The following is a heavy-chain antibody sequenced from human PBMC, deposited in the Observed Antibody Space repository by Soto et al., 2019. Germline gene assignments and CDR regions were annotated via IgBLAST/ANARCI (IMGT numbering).Heavy chain of an antibody. V-gene: IGHV3-30-3*01. CDR1: GFTFSSYA. Sequence: QVQLVESGGGVVQPGRSLRLSCAASGFTFSSYAMHWVRQAPGKGLEWVAVISYDGSNKNYADSVKGRFTISRDNSKNTLYLQMNSLRAEDTAVYYCARGYDFWSGYYYPYGMDVWGQETTVTVSS. CDR3: ARGYDFWSGYYYPYGMDV. D-gene: IGHD3-3*01. CDR2: ISYDGSNK. J-gene: IGHJ6*02.